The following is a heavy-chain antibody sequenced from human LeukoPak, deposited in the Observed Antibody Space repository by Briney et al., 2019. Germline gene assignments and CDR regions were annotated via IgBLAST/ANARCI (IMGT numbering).Heavy chain of an antibody. V-gene: IGHV4-30-2*05. CDR2: IYSSGDT. CDR3: ARTPGYCSGTSCYIGY. D-gene: IGHD2-2*02. Sequence: SETLSLTCAVSGGSISSGGYSWSWIRQPPGKGLEWIGYIYSSGDTYYNPSLKSRVTISVDTSKNQFSLRLSSVTAADTAVYYCARTPGYCSGTSCYIGYWGQGTLVTVSS. CDR1: GGSISSGGYS. J-gene: IGHJ4*02.